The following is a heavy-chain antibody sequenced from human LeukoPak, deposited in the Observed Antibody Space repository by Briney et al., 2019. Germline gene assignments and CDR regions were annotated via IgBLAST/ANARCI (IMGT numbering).Heavy chain of an antibody. CDR3: ARSKQLWLRFDP. D-gene: IGHD5-18*01. CDR1: GGSISSSSYY. J-gene: IGHJ5*02. V-gene: IGHV4-39*07. Sequence: SETLSLTCTVSGGSISSSSYYWGWIRQPPGKGLEWIGSIYYSGSTYYNPSLKSRVTISVDTSKNQFSLKLSSVTAADTAVYYCARSKQLWLRFDPWGQGTLVTVSS. CDR2: IYYSGST.